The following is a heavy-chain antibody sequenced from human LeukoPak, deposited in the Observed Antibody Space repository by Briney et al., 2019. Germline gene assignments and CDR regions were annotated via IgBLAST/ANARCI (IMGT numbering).Heavy chain of an antibody. V-gene: IGHV7-4-1*02. D-gene: IGHD5-12*01. CDR2: INTNTGNP. Sequence: ASAKVSCKASGYTFTSYAMNWVRQAPGQGLEWMGWINTNTGNPTYAQGFTGRFVFSLDTSVSTAYLQISSLKAEDTAVYYCARDSSGSSGYDFQTTFGYWGQGTLVTVSS. CDR1: GYTFTSYA. J-gene: IGHJ4*02. CDR3: ARDSSGSSGYDFQTTFGY.